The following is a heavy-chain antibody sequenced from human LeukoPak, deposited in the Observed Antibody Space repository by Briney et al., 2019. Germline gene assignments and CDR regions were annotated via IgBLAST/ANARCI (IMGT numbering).Heavy chain of an antibody. V-gene: IGHV3-30-3*01. J-gene: IGHJ4*02. D-gene: IGHD3-10*01. CDR2: ISYDGSNK. CDR1: GFTFSSYA. Sequence: GGSLRLSCAASGFTFSSYAMHWVRQAPGKGLEWVAVISYDGSNKYYADSVKGRFTISGDNSKNTLYLQMNSLRAEDTAVYYCAREDVLWFGELSPKFDYWGQGTLVTVSS. CDR3: AREDVLWFGELSPKFDY.